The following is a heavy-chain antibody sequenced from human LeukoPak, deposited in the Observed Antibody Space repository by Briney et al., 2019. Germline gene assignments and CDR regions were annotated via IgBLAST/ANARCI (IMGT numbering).Heavy chain of an antibody. D-gene: IGHD2-21*02. CDR3: ARGAPEGDYYFDL. CDR2: TYYKSKWSN. J-gene: IGHJ4*02. V-gene: IGHV6-1*01. Sequence: SQTLSLTCAISGDSVSRYSADWNWIRQSTSRGLEWLVRTYYKSKWSNNYAVSVKSRITINPDTSKNQFSLLLNSVTPEDTAVYYCARGAPEGDYYFDLWGQGTLVTVSS. CDR1: GDSVSRYSAD.